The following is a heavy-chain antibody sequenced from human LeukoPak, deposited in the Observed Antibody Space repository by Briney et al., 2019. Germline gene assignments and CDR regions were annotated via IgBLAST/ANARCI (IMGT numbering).Heavy chain of an antibody. CDR1: GYTLTQYG. J-gene: IGHJ6*02. CDR3: GRDYYYGTYAPYNFGIDV. Sequence: ASVKVSCKASGYTLTQYGISGVRQAPGQGREGMGWIRDYNGNTNYTQMLQGRDTMTTDKSTRKAYMELRDLKSDDTAVYYCGRDYYYGTYAPYNFGIDVWGQGTTVTVSS. V-gene: IGHV1-18*04. D-gene: IGHD3-10*01. CDR2: IRDYNGNT.